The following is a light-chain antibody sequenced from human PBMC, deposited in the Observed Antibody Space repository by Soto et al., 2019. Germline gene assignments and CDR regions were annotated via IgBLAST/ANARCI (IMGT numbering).Light chain of an antibody. CDR3: QQYGSSSGT. Sequence: EIVLTQSPGTLSLSPGERATLSCRASQSVSSSYLAWYQQKPGQAPRLLIYGASSRATGIPDRFSGSGSGTDFTLTISRLEREDFAVYFCQQYGSSSGTFGQGTKVEV. CDR2: GAS. J-gene: IGKJ1*01. CDR1: QSVSSSY. V-gene: IGKV3-20*01.